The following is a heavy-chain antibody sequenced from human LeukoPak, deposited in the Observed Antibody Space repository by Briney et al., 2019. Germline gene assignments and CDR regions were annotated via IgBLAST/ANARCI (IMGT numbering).Heavy chain of an antibody. CDR2: ISHSGTT. CDR1: GGSFSDYQ. Sequence: ETLSLTCAVSGGSFSDYQWNWIRQSPGKGVEWLGEISHSGTTTYNPPLKSRVTISVNTSKNQFSLRLRSVTAADTAVYYCARGLVWRFLLDSRRDSFYIWGQGTTITVSS. V-gene: IGHV4-34*01. J-gene: IGHJ3*02. CDR3: ARGLVWRFLLDSRRDSFYI. D-gene: IGHD3-16*01.